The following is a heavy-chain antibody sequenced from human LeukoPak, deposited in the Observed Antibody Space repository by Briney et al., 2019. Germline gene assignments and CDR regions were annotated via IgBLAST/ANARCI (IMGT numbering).Heavy chain of an antibody. Sequence: SETLSLTCTVSGGSISSYYWSWIRQPPGKGLEWIGYIYYSGSTNYNPSLKSRVTISVDTSKNQFSLKLSSVTAADTAVYYCARVPVVGVTTFDPWGQGTLVTVSS. CDR2: IYYSGST. V-gene: IGHV4-59*01. D-gene: IGHD1-26*01. J-gene: IGHJ5*02. CDR3: ARVPVVGVTTFDP. CDR1: GGSISSYY.